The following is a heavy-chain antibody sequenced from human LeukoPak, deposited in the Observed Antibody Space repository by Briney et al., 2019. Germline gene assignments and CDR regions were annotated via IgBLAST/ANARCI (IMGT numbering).Heavy chain of an antibody. CDR1: RFTFDDYA. V-gene: IGHV3-9*03. CDR3: AKGTDSSGYYPLDY. CDR2: ISWNSGSI. Sequence: GGSLRLSCSAYRFTFDDYAMHWVRQAPGKGLEWISGISWNSGSIGYADSVKGRFTISRDNAKNSLYLQMNSLRAEDMALYYCAKGTDSSGYYPLDYWGQGTLVTVSS. D-gene: IGHD3-22*01. J-gene: IGHJ4*02.